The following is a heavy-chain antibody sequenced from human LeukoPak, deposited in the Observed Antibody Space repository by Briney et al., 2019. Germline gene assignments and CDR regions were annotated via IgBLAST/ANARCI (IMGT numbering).Heavy chain of an antibody. J-gene: IGHJ4*02. CDR1: GYTFTSYA. D-gene: IGHD1-26*01. CDR3: ARDRATGYVCDY. Sequence: ASVKVSCKASGYTFTSYAMHWVRQAPGQRLEWMGWINAGNGNTKYSQKFQGRVTITRDTSASTAYMELSSLRSEDTAVYYCARDRATGYVCDYWGQRTLVTVSS. CDR2: INAGNGNT. V-gene: IGHV1-3*01.